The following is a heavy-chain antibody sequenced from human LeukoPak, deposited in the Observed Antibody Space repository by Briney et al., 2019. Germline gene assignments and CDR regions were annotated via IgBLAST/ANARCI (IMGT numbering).Heavy chain of an antibody. CDR1: GVSISSGGYY. J-gene: IGHJ4*02. Sequence: SQTLSLTCTVSGVSISSGGYYWSWIRQHPGKGLEWIGYIYYSGSTYYNPSLKSRVTISVDTSKNQFSLKLSSVTAADTAVYYCAGRYCSGGSCYFEFDYWGQGTLVTVSS. CDR3: AGRYCSGGSCYFEFDY. V-gene: IGHV4-31*03. D-gene: IGHD2-15*01. CDR2: IYYSGST.